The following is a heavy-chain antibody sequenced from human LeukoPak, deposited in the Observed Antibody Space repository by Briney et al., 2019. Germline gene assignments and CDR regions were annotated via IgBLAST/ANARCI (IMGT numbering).Heavy chain of an antibody. D-gene: IGHD2-2*01. J-gene: IGHJ6*03. CDR3: ARSHCSSTSCYSYYYYMDV. Sequence: GSLRLSCAASGFTFSSYSMNWVRQAPGKGLEWVSYISSSSTIYYADSVKGRFTISRDNAKNSLYLQMNSLRAEDTAVYYCARSHCSSTSCYSYYYYMDVWGKGTTVTVSS. CDR2: ISSSSTI. CDR1: GFTFSSYS. V-gene: IGHV3-48*01.